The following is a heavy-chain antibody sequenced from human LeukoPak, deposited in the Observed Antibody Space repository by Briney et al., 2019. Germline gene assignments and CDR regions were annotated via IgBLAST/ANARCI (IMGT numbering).Heavy chain of an antibody. CDR1: GFTFSSYW. CDR2: INSDGSST. J-gene: IGHJ4*02. D-gene: IGHD3-9*01. Sequence: GGSLRLSCAASGFTFSSYWMHWVRQAPGKGLVWVSRINSDGSSTSYADSMKGRFTISRDNAKNTLYLQMNSLRAEDTAVYYCARGGLRYFDWLLSPDYWGQGTLVTVSS. CDR3: ARGGLRYFDWLLSPDY. V-gene: IGHV3-74*01.